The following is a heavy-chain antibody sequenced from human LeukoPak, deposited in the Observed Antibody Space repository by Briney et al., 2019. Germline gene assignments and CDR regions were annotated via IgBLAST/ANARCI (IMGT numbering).Heavy chain of an antibody. CDR3: ARETDFYYYDMDV. CDR2: ISSSTRYI. Sequence: GGSLRLSCAASGFTLSSYGMDWVRQAPGKGLEWVSSISSSTRYIYYADSVKGRFTISRDSAKDSLYLQMNSLRAEDSAVYYCARETDFYYYDMDVWGQGTTVTVSS. V-gene: IGHV3-21*01. CDR1: GFTLSSYG. J-gene: IGHJ6*02.